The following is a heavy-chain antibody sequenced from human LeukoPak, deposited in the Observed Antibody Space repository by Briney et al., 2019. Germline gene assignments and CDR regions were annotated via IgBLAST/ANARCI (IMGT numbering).Heavy chain of an antibody. V-gene: IGHV4-39*01. CDR2: FSYGGST. J-gene: IGHJ4*02. CDR1: GGSISSRSYY. CDR3: ARHRGYYDSSGYYY. D-gene: IGHD3-22*01. Sequence: SETLSLTCSVSGGSISSRSYYWGWIRQPPGKGLEWIGSFSYGGSTYSNPSLKSRVTISVDTSKNQFSLKLSSVTAADTAVYYCARHRGYYDSSGYYYWGQGTLVTVSS.